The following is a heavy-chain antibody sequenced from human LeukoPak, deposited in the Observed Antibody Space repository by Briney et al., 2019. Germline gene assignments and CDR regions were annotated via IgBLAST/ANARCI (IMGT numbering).Heavy chain of an antibody. D-gene: IGHD6-13*01. J-gene: IGHJ5*01. Sequence: GGSLRLSCAASGFTFDDYAMHWVRQAPGKGLEWVSGISWNSGSIGYADSVKGRFTISRDNAKNSLYLQMNSLRAEDTALYYCAKEGIAAAGTTGVDSWGQGTLVTVSS. CDR3: AKEGIAAAGTTGVDS. CDR1: GFTFDDYA. CDR2: ISWNSGSI. V-gene: IGHV3-9*01.